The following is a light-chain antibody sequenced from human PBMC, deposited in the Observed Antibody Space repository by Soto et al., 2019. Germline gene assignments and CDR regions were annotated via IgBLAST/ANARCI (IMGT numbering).Light chain of an antibody. CDR1: SSDVGSYNL. Sequence: QSVLTQPASVSGSPGQSITISCTGTSSDVGSYNLVSWYQQHPGKAPKLMIYEVSKRPSGVSNRFSGSKSGNTASLTISGLQAEDEADYYGCSYVGSSTFRNVFGTGTKVTVL. J-gene: IGLJ1*01. CDR3: CSYVGSSTFRNV. CDR2: EVS. V-gene: IGLV2-23*02.